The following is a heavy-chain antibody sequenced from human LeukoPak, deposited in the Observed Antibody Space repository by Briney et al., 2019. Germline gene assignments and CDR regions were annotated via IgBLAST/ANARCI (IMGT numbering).Heavy chain of an antibody. V-gene: IGHV4-4*09. CDR3: ARLRVSGTYLYYFDY. CDR1: NGPISSDH. J-gene: IGHJ4*02. Sequence: SETLSLTCTVSNGPISSDHWSWVRQPPGKGLEWIGYILTSGTTNYNPSLKSRLTISVDTSKNQFTLKLSSVTAADTAVYYCARLRVSGTYLYYFDYWGQGTLATVSS. D-gene: IGHD3-10*01. CDR2: ILTSGTT.